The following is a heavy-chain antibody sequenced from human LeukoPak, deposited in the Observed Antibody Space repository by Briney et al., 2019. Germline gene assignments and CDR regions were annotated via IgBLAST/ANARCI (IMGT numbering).Heavy chain of an antibody. J-gene: IGHJ4*02. CDR2: INPSGGST. Sequence: GASVKVSCKASGYTFTSYYMHWVRQAPGQGLEWMGIINPSGGSTSYAQKFQGRVTLTRDTSTSTVYMELSSLRSEDTAVYYCARSSTLGNYFDYWGQGTLVPVSS. D-gene: IGHD6-13*01. V-gene: IGHV1-46*01. CDR1: GYTFTSYY. CDR3: ARSSTLGNYFDY.